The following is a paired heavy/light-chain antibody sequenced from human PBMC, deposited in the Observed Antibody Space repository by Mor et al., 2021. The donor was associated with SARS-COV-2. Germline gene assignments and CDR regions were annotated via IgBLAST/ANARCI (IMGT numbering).Light chain of an antibody. V-gene: IGLV2-23*02. J-gene: IGLJ1*01. CDR3: CSYAGSGTFA. CDR1: SSDVGGYNL. CDR2: EVN. Sequence: QSALTQPASVSASPGQSITVSCTGTSSDVGGYNLVSWYQQRPGKAPKVMIYEVNKRPSGVSYRFSGSKSGNTASLTISGLQADDEADYYCCSYAGSGTFAFGTGTEVTVL.
Heavy chain of an antibody. D-gene: IGHD6-6*01. CDR2: INHSGNT. CDR3: ARGHRYSSSAQFFFYHDAMDV. CDR1: GGSFSGYF. V-gene: IGHV4-34*01. Sequence: QVQLQQWGAGLLKPSETLSLTCAVYGGSFSGYFWSWIRQPPGKGLEWIGDINHSGNTKYNPSLKSRLTLSVDTSKSQFFLRLKSATVADTAVYFCARGHRYSSSAQFFFYHDAMDVWGQGNTVTVSS. J-gene: IGHJ6*02.